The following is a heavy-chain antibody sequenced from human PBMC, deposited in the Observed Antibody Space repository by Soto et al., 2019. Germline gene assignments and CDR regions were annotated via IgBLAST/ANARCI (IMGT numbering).Heavy chain of an antibody. V-gene: IGHV4-34*01. CDR1: GGSFSGYY. Sequence: SETLSLTCAVYGGSFSGYYWSWIRQPPGKGLEWIGEINHSGSTNYNPSLKSRVTISVDTSKNQFSLKLSSVTAADTAVYYCASLGHVVPAALFDYWGQGTLVTVS. D-gene: IGHD2-2*01. CDR2: INHSGST. CDR3: ASLGHVVPAALFDY. J-gene: IGHJ4*02.